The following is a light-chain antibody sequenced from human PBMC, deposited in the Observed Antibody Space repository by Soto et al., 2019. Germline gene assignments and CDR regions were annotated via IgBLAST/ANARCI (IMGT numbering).Light chain of an antibody. CDR2: NNN. J-gene: IGLJ2*01. Sequence: QAVVTQPPSASGTPGQRVTISCSGSSSNIGSNTVHWYQQLPGTSPKLLIYNNNERPSGVPDRFSGSKSGASASLAISGLQSEDEADYYCAAWDDSGVVFGGGTKLTVL. CDR1: SSNIGSNT. V-gene: IGLV1-44*01. CDR3: AAWDDSGVV.